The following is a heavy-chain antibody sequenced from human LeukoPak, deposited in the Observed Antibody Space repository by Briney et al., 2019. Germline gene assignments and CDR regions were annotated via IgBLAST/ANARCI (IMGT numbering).Heavy chain of an antibody. Sequence: GASVKVSCKASGYTFTDYYIHWVRLAPGQGLEWMGWINPSNGGTNFAQEFQGRVTMTRDTSISTVYMELSRLTSDDTAVYYCARVGYFGSGSYCPYWGQGTLVTVSS. V-gene: IGHV1-2*02. D-gene: IGHD3-10*01. J-gene: IGHJ4*02. CDR1: GYTFTDYY. CDR3: ARVGYFGSGSYCPY. CDR2: INPSNGGT.